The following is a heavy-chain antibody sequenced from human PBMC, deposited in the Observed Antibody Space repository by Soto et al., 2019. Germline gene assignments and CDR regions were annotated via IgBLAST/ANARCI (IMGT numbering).Heavy chain of an antibody. CDR2: IDHDGTT. V-gene: IGHV3-74*01. Sequence: EVQLVESGGGLVQPGGSLRLSCAGSGFTFSNYWMHWVRQAPGKGLEWVSRIDHDGTTDYADSVRGRFTISRDNAENTLYLQMNSVRPEDTAVYYCVRDSHGDYWGQGTLVTVSS. CDR1: GFTFSNYW. CDR3: VRDSHGDY. J-gene: IGHJ4*02.